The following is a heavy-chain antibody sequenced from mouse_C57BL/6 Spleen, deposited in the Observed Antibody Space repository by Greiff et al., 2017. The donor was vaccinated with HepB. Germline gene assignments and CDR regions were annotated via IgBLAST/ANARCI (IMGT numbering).Heavy chain of an antibody. D-gene: IGHD2-1*01. CDR1: GYSITSGYY. CDR3: ARGGNPDY. V-gene: IGHV3-6*01. J-gene: IGHJ2*01. Sequence: EVKLLESGPGLVKPSQSLSLTCSVTGYSITSGYYWNWIRQFPGNKLEWMGYISYDGSNNYNPSLKNRISITRDTSKNQFFLKLNSVTTEDTATYYCARGGNPDYWGQGTTLTVSS. CDR2: ISYDGSN.